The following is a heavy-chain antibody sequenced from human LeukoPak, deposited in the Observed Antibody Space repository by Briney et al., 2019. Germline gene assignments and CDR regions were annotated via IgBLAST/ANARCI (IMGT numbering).Heavy chain of an antibody. D-gene: IGHD2-2*01. J-gene: IGHJ4*02. CDR1: GFTFSDYS. Sequence: GGSLRLSCAASGFTFSDYSMNWVRQAPGKGLEWISYVGVSSGNTKYADSVKGRFTISGDKAKNSLYLQMNSLRVEDTAVYYCARDTKYAFDNWGQGTLVTVSS. CDR2: VGVSSGNT. CDR3: ARDTKYAFDN. V-gene: IGHV3-48*01.